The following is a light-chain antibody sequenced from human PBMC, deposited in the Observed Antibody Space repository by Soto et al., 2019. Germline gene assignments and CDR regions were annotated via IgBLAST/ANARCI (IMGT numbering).Light chain of an antibody. CDR3: CSYARGSTLV. Sequence: SVLTQPASVSGSPGQSITISCTGTSSDVGSYNLVSWYQQHPGKAPKLMIYEDSKRPSGVSNRFFGSKSGNTASLTISGLQAEDEADYFCCSYARGSTLVFGGGTKLTVL. V-gene: IGLV2-23*01. CDR2: EDS. CDR1: SSDVGSYNL. J-gene: IGLJ3*02.